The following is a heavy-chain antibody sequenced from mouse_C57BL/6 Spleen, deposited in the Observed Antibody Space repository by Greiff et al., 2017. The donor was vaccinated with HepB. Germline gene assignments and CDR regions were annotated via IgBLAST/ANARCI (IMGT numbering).Heavy chain of an antibody. D-gene: IGHD1-1*01. CDR2: ISSGSSTI. CDR3: ANNYYGSSWFAY. V-gene: IGHV5-17*01. Sequence: EVKLMESGGGLVKPGGSLKLSCAASGFTFSDYGMHWVRQAPEKGLEWVAYISSGSSTIYYADTVKGRFTISRDNAKNTLFLQMTSLRSEDTAMYYCANNYYGSSWFAYWGQGTLVTVSA. CDR1: GFTFSDYG. J-gene: IGHJ3*01.